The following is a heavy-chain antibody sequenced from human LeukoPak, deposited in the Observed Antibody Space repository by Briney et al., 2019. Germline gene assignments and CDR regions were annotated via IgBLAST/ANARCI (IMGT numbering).Heavy chain of an antibody. CDR3: ARQRITMIVVPPGDAFDI. CDR1: GGSISSSSYY. J-gene: IGHJ3*02. V-gene: IGHV4-39*01. D-gene: IGHD3-22*01. CDR2: IYYSGST. Sequence: PSETLSLTCTVSGGSISSSSYYWGWIRQPPGKGLEWIGSIYYSGSTYYNPSLKSRVTISVDTSKNQFSLKLSSVTAADTAVYYCARQRITMIVVPPGDAFDIWGQGTMVTVSS.